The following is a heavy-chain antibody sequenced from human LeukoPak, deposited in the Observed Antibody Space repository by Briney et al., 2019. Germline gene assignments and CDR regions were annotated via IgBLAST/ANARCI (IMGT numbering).Heavy chain of an antibody. CDR2: IRYDGSNK. D-gene: IGHD3-22*01. CDR1: GFTFSSYS. J-gene: IGHJ4*02. CDR3: AKDRPIVVLITTDFDY. V-gene: IGHV3-30*02. Sequence: GGSLRLSCAASGFTFSSYSMNWVRQAPGKGLEWVAFIRYDGSNKYYADSVEGRFTISRDNSKNTLYLQMNSLRAEDTAVYYCAKDRPIVVLITTDFDYWGQGTLVTVSS.